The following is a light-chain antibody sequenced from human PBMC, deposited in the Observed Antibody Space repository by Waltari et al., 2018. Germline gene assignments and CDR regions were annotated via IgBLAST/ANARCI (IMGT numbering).Light chain of an antibody. J-gene: IGLJ2*01. V-gene: IGLV1-44*01. CDR2: YNN. Sequence: QSVLTQPPSASGTPGQRVTISCSGGSSNIGSNTVNWYQHVPGTAPKLLIYYNNQRPSGVPDRFSGSMSDTSASLAISGLQSEDEATYYCSVWDDSLNGVIFGGGTNLAVL. CDR1: SSNIGSNT. CDR3: SVWDDSLNGVI.